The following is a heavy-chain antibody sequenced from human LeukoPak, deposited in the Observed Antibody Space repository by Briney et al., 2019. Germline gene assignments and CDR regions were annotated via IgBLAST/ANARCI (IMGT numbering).Heavy chain of an antibody. J-gene: IGHJ6*02. V-gene: IGHV3-7*01. CDR2: IKQDGSEK. CDR1: GFTFSSSW. D-gene: IGHD2-8*01. Sequence: GGSLRLSCAASGFTFSSSWMTWVRQAPGKGLEWVASIKQDGSEKYYVDSVRGRFTISRDNAKNSLYLQMESLRAEDTAVYYCARDICSDGVCYYGMDVWGQGTTVTVSS. CDR3: ARDICSDGVCYYGMDV.